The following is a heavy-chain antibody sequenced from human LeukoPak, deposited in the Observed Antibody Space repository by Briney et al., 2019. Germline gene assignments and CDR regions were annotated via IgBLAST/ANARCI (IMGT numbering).Heavy chain of an antibody. D-gene: IGHD3-22*01. J-gene: IGHJ5*02. CDR2: IHYSGST. CDR1: GGSISSYY. CDR3: ARGYDSSGYDNWFDP. V-gene: IGHV4-59*01. Sequence: KPSETLSLTCSVPGGSISSYYWSWIRQPPGKGLERIGYIHYSGSTNYSPSLKSRVTISVDTSKNQFSLELSSVTAADTAVYYCARGYDSSGYDNWFDPWGQGTLVTVSS.